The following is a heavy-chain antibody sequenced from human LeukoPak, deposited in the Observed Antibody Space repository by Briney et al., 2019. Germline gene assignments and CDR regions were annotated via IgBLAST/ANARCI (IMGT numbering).Heavy chain of an antibody. D-gene: IGHD6-19*01. CDR1: GGSISSYY. CDR2: IYTSGST. Sequence: SETQSLTCTVSGGSISSYYWSWIRQPAGKGLEWIGRIYTSGSTNYNPSLKSRVTMSVDTSKNQFSLKLSSVTAADTAVYYCARDTVVAGMVDAFDIWGQGTMVTVSS. V-gene: IGHV4-4*07. J-gene: IGHJ3*02. CDR3: ARDTVVAGMVDAFDI.